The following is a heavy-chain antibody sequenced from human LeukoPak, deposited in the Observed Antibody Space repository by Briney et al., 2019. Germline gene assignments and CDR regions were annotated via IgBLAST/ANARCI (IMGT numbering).Heavy chain of an antibody. D-gene: IGHD5-24*01. J-gene: IGHJ2*01. CDR1: LVSTTTFY. V-gene: IGHV4-59*01. CDR3: AGDGYKTNWYFDL. CDR2: IYYSGST. Sequence: SETLSPTPALSLVSTTTFYFSCIPQPPGKRLKCIGYIYYSGSTNYNPSLKSRVTISVDTSKNQLSLKLSSVTAADTAVYYCAGDGYKTNWYFDLWGRGTLVTVSS.